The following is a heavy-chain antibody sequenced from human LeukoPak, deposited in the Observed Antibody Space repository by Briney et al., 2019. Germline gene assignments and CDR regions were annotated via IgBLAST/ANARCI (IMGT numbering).Heavy chain of an antibody. CDR1: GLTSSILS. J-gene: IGHJ5*02. Sequence: PGGSLRLSCALSGLTSSILSTNWVRQPPGRGLEWVSSISSCSSYIYYADSVKGRFTISRDNAKNSLYLQMNSLRAEDTALYYCARAPSGSYNWNYNWFDPWGQGTLVTVSS. CDR3: ARAPSGSYNWNYNWFDP. V-gene: IGHV3-21*04. CDR2: ISSCSSYI. D-gene: IGHD1-7*01.